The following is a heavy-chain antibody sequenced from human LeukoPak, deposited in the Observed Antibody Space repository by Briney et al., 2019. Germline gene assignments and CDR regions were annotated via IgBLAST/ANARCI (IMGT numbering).Heavy chain of an antibody. Sequence: GGSLRLSCAASGFTFSSYAMHWVRQAPGKGLEYVSAISSNGGSTYYANSVKGRFTISRDNSKNTLYLQMGSLRAEDMAVYYCARGEYCSGGSCYPGGAFDIWGQGTMVTVSS. D-gene: IGHD2-15*01. CDR1: GFTFSSYA. CDR3: ARGEYCSGGSCYPGGAFDI. CDR2: ISSNGGST. V-gene: IGHV3-64*01. J-gene: IGHJ3*02.